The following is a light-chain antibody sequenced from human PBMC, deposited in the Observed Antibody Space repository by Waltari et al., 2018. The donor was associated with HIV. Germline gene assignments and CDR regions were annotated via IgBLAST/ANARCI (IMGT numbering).Light chain of an antibody. CDR3: QQYYSTPWT. CDR2: WAS. V-gene: IGKV4-1*01. Sequence: DIVMTQSPDSLAVSPGERATLTCTSSQNVLYSSNNKNYLVWYQQKPGQPPKLLIYWASTRESGVPDRFSGSGSGTDFTLTITSLQAEDVAVYYCQQYYSTPWTFGQGTKVEIK. J-gene: IGKJ1*01. CDR1: QNVLYSSNNKNY.